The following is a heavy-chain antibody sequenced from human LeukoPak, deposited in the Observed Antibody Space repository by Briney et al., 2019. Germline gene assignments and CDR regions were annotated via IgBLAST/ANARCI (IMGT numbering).Heavy chain of an antibody. Sequence: GRSLRLSCAASGFTFDDYAMHWVRQAPGKGLEWVSGISWNSGSIGYADSVKGRFTISRDNAKNSLYLQMNSLRAEDTALYYCEKVSFPYGDYGGYFDYWGQGTLVTVSS. V-gene: IGHV3-9*01. J-gene: IGHJ4*02. CDR3: EKVSFPYGDYGGYFDY. CDR2: ISWNSGSI. D-gene: IGHD4-17*01. CDR1: GFTFDDYA.